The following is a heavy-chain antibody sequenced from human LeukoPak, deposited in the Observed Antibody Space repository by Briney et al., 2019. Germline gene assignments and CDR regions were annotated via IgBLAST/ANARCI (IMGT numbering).Heavy chain of an antibody. CDR1: GGSISSYY. J-gene: IGHJ5*02. CDR3: AGYVDTAMAA. V-gene: IGHV4-59*01. Sequence: SETLSLTCTVSGGSISSYYWSWIRQPPGKGLEWIGYIYYSGSTNYNPSLKSRVTISVDTSKNQFSLKLSSVTAADTAVYYCAGYVDTAMAAWGQGTLVTVFS. CDR2: IYYSGST. D-gene: IGHD5-18*01.